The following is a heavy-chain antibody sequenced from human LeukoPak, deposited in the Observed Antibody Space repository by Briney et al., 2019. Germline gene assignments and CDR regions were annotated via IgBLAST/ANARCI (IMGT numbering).Heavy chain of an antibody. V-gene: IGHV4-61*02. CDR3: ARDWGVSARPGYMDV. J-gene: IGHJ6*03. CDR1: GGSISSGNYY. D-gene: IGHD6-6*01. CDR2: VYTSGST. Sequence: SETLSLTCTVSGGSISSGNYYWSWIRQPAGKGLEWIGRVYTSGSTNYNPSLKSRVTISIDTSKNQFSLRLSSVTAADTAVYYCARDWGVSARPGYMDVWGKGTTVTVSS.